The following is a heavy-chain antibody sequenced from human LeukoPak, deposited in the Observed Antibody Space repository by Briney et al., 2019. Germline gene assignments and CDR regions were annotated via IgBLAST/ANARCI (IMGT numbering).Heavy chain of an antibody. CDR3: AKAIIDYGDYVHGMDV. J-gene: IGHJ6*02. Sequence: GGSLRLSCAASGFTFDDYAMHWVRQAPGKGLEWVSGISWNSGSIGYADSVKGRFTISRDNAKNSLYLQMNSLRAEDTALYYCAKAIIDYGDYVHGMDVWGQGTTVTGSS. V-gene: IGHV3-9*01. CDR1: GFTFDDYA. CDR2: ISWNSGSI. D-gene: IGHD4-17*01.